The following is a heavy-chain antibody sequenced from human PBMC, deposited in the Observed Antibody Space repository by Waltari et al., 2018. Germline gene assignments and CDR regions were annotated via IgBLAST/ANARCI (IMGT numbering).Heavy chain of an antibody. Sequence: EVQLLESGGGLVQPGGSLRLSCAASGFTFSSYAMSWVRQAPGKGLEWVSAISGSGGSTYYADAVKGRFTISRDNSKNTLYLQMNSLRAEDTAVYYCAKWLSGLWYFDLWGRGTLVTVSS. V-gene: IGHV3-23*01. CDR2: ISGSGGST. J-gene: IGHJ2*01. D-gene: IGHD3-22*01. CDR3: AKWLSGLWYFDL. CDR1: GFTFSSYA.